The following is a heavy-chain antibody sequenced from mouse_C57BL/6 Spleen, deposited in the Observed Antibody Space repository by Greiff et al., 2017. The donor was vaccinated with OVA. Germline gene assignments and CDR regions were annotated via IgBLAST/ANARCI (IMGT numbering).Heavy chain of an antibody. Sequence: EVQLQQSGPELVKPGASVKIPCTASGYTFTDYNMDWVKQSHGKSLEWIGDINPNNGGTIYNQKFKGKATLTVDKSSSTAYMELRSLTSEDTAVYYCARHYGSSYVGYFDYWGQGTTLTVSS. CDR1: GYTFTDYN. D-gene: IGHD1-1*01. CDR2: INPNNGGT. CDR3: ARHYGSSYVGYFDY. J-gene: IGHJ2*01. V-gene: IGHV1-18*01.